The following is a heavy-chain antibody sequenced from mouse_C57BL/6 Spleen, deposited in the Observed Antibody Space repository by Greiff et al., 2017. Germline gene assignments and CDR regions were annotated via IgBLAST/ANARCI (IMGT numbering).Heavy chain of an antibody. Sequence: VQLQESDAELVKPGASVKISCKVSGYTFTDHTIHWMKQRPEPGLEWIGYIYPRDGSTKYNEKFKGKATLTADKSSSTAYMQLNSLTSEDSAVYFCARAGHYYYGSRGYFDVWGTGTTVTVSS. CDR3: ARAGHYYYGSRGYFDV. CDR2: IYPRDGST. V-gene: IGHV1-78*01. J-gene: IGHJ1*03. D-gene: IGHD1-1*01. CDR1: GYTFTDHT.